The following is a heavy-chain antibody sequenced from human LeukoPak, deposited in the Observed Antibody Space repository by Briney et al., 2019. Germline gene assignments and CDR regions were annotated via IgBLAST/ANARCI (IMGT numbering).Heavy chain of an antibody. Sequence: GGSLRLSCAASGFTFSRYWMHWVRQAPEKGLLWVSRINGDESNTNYADSVKGRFTISRDNAKNSLYLQMNSLRAEDTAVYYCARVTYSRGDYWGQGTLVTVSS. V-gene: IGHV3-74*01. J-gene: IGHJ4*02. CDR1: GFTFSRYW. CDR2: INGDESNT. CDR3: ARVTYSRGDY. D-gene: IGHD2-21*01.